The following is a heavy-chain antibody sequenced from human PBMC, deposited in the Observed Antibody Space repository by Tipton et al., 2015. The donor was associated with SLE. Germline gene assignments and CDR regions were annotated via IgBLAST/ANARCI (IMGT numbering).Heavy chain of an antibody. CDR1: GASMNTPY. CDR3: ARAVMKRIAMRVPSRAFDI. V-gene: IGHV4-59*11. Sequence: TLSLTCTVSGASMNTPYWSWIRQLPRKGLEWIGSIDYSGNTNYNPSLKSRVTISQDASKNQFSLRVNPATAADTALYYCARAVMKRIAMRVPSRAFDIWGHGTMVTVSS. D-gene: IGHD3-22*01. CDR2: IDYSGNT. J-gene: IGHJ3*02.